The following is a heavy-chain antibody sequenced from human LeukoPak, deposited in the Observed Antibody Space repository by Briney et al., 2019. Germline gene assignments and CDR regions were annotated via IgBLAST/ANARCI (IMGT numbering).Heavy chain of an antibody. CDR1: GGSISSYY. CDR2: IYYSGST. Sequence: SETLSLTCTVSGGSISSYYWSWIRQPPGKGLEWIGYIYYSGSTNYNPSLKSRVTISVDTSKNQFSLKLSSVTAADTAVYYCARDGGEYYGSGSYYYYYGMDVWGKGTTVTVSS. CDR3: ARDGGEYYGSGSYYYYYGMDV. J-gene: IGHJ6*04. V-gene: IGHV4-59*01. D-gene: IGHD3-10*01.